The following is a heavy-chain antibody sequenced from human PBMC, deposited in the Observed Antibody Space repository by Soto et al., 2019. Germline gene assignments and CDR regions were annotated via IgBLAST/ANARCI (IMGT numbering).Heavy chain of an antibody. CDR1: GFTFSSYG. D-gene: IGHD6-19*01. V-gene: IGHV3-30*18. Sequence: PGGSLRLSCAASGFTFSSYGMHWVRQAPGKGLEWVAVISYDGSNKYYADSVKGRFTISRDNSKNTLYLQMNSLRAEDTAVYYCEKEEKPWQWLTYFDYWGQGTLVTVS. J-gene: IGHJ4*02. CDR2: ISYDGSNK. CDR3: EKEEKPWQWLTYFDY.